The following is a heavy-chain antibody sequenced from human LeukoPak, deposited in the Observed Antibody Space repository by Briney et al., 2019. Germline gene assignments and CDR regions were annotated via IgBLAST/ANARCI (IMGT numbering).Heavy chain of an antibody. CDR3: ARDYYDFWSGYLDWFDP. J-gene: IGHJ5*02. Sequence: SETLSLTCTVSGGHISNYYWRWIRQPAGKGLEWIGRIYTSGSTNYNPSLKSRVTMSVHMSENQFSLKLSSVPAADTAVYYCARDYYDFWSGYLDWFDPWGQGTLVTVSS. V-gene: IGHV4-4*07. D-gene: IGHD3-3*01. CDR1: GGHISNYY. CDR2: IYTSGST.